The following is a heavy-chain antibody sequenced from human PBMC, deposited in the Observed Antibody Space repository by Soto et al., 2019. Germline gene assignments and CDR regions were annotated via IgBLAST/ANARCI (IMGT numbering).Heavy chain of an antibody. CDR1: GFTFSSYG. CDR2: IWYDGSNK. D-gene: IGHD2-15*01. CDR3: ARDGCSGGSCYSVGY. V-gene: IGHV3-33*01. Sequence: QVQLVESGGGVVQPGRSLRLSCAASGFTFSSYGMHWVRQAPGKGLEWVAVIWYDGSNKYYADSVKGRFTISRDNSKNTLYLQMNSVRAEDTAVYYGARDGCSGGSCYSVGYWGQGTLVTVSS. J-gene: IGHJ4*02.